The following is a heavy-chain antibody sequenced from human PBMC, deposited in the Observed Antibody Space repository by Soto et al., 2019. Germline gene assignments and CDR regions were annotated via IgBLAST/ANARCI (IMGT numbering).Heavy chain of an antibody. CDR1: GFTFNNHA. D-gene: IGHD3-10*01. V-gene: IGHV3-23*01. J-gene: IGHJ6*02. CDR2: IHDSGTNK. CDR3: VKPITMARGLMASGRYYGIDV. Sequence: EVELLESGGGLVQSGGSLRLSCAASGFTFNNHAMTWVRQAPGKGLEWVSAIHDSGTNKYYADSVKGRFTISRDNSKNTLYLQMNSLRAEDTAVYHCVKPITMARGLMASGRYYGIDVWGQGTAVTVSS.